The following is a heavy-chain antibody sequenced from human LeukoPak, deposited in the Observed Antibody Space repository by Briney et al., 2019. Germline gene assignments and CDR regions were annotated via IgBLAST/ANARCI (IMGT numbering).Heavy chain of an antibody. CDR2: IIPIFGTA. V-gene: IGHV1-69*13. D-gene: IGHD1/OR15-1a*01. CDR3: ARDRTGTGRAFDI. CDR1: GGTFSSYA. J-gene: IGHJ3*02. Sequence: GASVKVSCKASGGTFSSYAISWVRQAPGQGLEWMGGIIPIFGTANYAQKFQGRVTITADESTSTAYMELSSLRSEDTAVYYCARDRTGTGRAFDIWGQGTMVTVSS.